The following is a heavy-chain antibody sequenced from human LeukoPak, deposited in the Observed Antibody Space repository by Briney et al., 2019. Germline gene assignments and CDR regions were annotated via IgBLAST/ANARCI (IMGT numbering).Heavy chain of an antibody. Sequence: AETLSLTCTLSGGSISSSSNYWGWIRQPPGKGLEWIGSIYYSGSTYYNPSLKSRVTISVDTSKNQFSLNLRSVTAADTVVYYCARSHSSYSDAFDIWGQGTMVTVSS. D-gene: IGHD2-21*01. CDR3: ARSHSSYSDAFDI. CDR1: GGSISSSSNY. V-gene: IGHV4-39*01. CDR2: IYYSGST. J-gene: IGHJ3*02.